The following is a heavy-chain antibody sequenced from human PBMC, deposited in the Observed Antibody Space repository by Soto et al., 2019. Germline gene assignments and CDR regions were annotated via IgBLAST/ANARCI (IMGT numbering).Heavy chain of an antibody. CDR1: VLTFSSYA. CDR3: AKGQFPCNSRRCPEALHI. D-gene: IGHD2-2*01. J-gene: IGHJ6*02. CDR2: ISASGLST. V-gene: IGHV3-23*01. Sequence: PVGSLRLSCEASVLTFSSYAMNCVRHAPGKWLEGVSVISASGLSTYYADSVKGRFTISRDNSKNTLYLQMNSLRAEDTAIYYCAKGQFPCNSRRCPEALHIWGQGTKVTVSS.